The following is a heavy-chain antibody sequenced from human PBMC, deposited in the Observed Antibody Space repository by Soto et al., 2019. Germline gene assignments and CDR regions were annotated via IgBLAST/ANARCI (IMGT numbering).Heavy chain of an antibody. J-gene: IGHJ4*02. CDR1: GYTCTSLD. CDR2: MNPNNGIT. Sequence: QVQLVQSGAEVKEPGASVKVSCKASGYTCTSLDINWVRQATGQGLEWMGWMNPNNGITGYAQKFQGRVTMTRDTSISTAYMELSSLRSEDTAVDYCARGVNAGVDYWGQGTLVTVSS. D-gene: IGHD1-26*01. CDR3: ARGVNAGVDY. V-gene: IGHV1-8*01.